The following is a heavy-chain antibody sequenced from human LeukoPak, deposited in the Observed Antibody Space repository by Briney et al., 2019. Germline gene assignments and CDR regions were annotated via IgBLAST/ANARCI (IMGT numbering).Heavy chain of an antibody. V-gene: IGHV3-21*01. CDR3: ARVDCSGGSCYGMDI. CDR1: GFTFSSYS. CDR2: ISSSSSYI. D-gene: IGHD2-15*01. J-gene: IGHJ6*02. Sequence: GGSLRLSCAASGFTFSSYSMNWVRQAPGKGLEWVSSISSSSSYIYYADSVKGRFTISRDNAKNSLYLQMNSLRAEDTAVYYCARVDCSGGSCYGMDIWGQGTTVTVSS.